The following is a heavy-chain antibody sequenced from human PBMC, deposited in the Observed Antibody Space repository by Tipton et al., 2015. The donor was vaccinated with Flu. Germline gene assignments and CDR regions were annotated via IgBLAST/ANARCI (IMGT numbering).Heavy chain of an antibody. V-gene: IGHV4-4*07. CDR3: ARDPAIPTDWYFDL. CDR2: MYSSASP. CDR1: GGSIRGYY. J-gene: IGHJ2*01. D-gene: IGHD2-2*02. Sequence: LRLSCSVSGGSIRGYYWSWFRQPAGKGLEWIGRMYSSASPDYNPSLKSRLTISMDTSNNQFSLKLTSLTAADTAMYFCARDPAIPTDWYFDLWGRGALVTVSS.